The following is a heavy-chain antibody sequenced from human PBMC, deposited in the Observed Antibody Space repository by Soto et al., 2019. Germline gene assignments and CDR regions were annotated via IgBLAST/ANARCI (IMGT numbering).Heavy chain of an antibody. CDR1: GFTFSTYA. CDR2: MSYDGSNK. Sequence: QVQLEESGGGVVQPGRSLRLSCAASGFTFSTYAMHWVRQAPGKGLEWVAAMSYDGSNKYYADSVKGRFTISRDNSKNTLFLQMSSLRSEDTCVYSCARGESGAYFQYWGQGIVVTVSS. CDR3: ARGESGAYFQY. J-gene: IGHJ1*01. V-gene: IGHV3-30*03. D-gene: IGHD2-15*01.